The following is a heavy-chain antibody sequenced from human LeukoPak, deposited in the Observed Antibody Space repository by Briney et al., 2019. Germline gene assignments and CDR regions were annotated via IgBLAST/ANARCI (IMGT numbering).Heavy chain of an antibody. Sequence: GGSLRLSCAASGFTFSDYYMSWIRQAPGKGLEWVSYISSSGSTIYYADSVKGRFTISRDNAKNSLYLQMNSLRAEDTAVYYCARAPPPDIPGLNYFDYWGQEPWSPSPQ. CDR2: ISSSGSTI. D-gene: IGHD2-15*01. V-gene: IGHV3-11*01. CDR3: ARAPPPDIPGLNYFDY. CDR1: GFTFSDYY. J-gene: IGHJ4*01.